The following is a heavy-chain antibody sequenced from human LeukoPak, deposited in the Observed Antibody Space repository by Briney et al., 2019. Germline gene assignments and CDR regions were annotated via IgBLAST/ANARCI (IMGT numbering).Heavy chain of an antibody. CDR2: IYYSGST. Sequence: PSETLSLTCTVSGGSISSYYWSWIRQPAGKGLEWIGYIYYSGSTYYNPSLRSRVTISVDTSKNQFSLKLSSVTAADTAVYYCARILGARYYYGSGSYPYYFDYWGQGTLVTVSS. D-gene: IGHD3-10*01. V-gene: IGHV4-59*06. CDR3: ARILGARYYYGSGSYPYYFDY. J-gene: IGHJ4*02. CDR1: GGSISSYY.